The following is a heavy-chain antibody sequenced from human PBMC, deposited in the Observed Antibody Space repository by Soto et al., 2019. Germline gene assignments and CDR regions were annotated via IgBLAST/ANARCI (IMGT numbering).Heavy chain of an antibody. CDR1: GDSVRSDGYY. J-gene: IGHJ5*02. CDR2: VYFSGSS. V-gene: IGHV4-61*08. Sequence: SETLSLTCSVSGDSVRSDGYYWTWIRQPPGKGLEWIGHVYFSGSSNYIPSLKSRVTISVDTSKNQFSLRLNSVTAADTAVYYCARIPVDTYMIYWSDPWGQGTQVTVSS. CDR3: ARIPVDTYMIYWSDP. D-gene: IGHD3-16*01.